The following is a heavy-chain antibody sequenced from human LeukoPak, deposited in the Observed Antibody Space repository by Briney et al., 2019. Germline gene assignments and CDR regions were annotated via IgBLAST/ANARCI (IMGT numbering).Heavy chain of an antibody. Sequence: PSETLSLTCTVSAGSIGSNTYYWAWIRQPPGKGLEWIGTIYYSGSTNYNPSLRSRLTISIDTPKNQFSLKLSSVTAADTAVYYCARLRGATYDFWGQGTLVAVSS. D-gene: IGHD4/OR15-4a*01. J-gene: IGHJ4*02. CDR2: IYYSGST. CDR1: AGSIGSNTYY. CDR3: ARLRGATYDF. V-gene: IGHV4-39*01.